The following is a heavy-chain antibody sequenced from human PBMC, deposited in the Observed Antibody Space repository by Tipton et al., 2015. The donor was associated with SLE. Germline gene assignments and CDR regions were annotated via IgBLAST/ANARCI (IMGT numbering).Heavy chain of an antibody. V-gene: IGHV4-61*02. CDR2: IYTSGST. Sequence: TLSLTCTVSGGSISSGNYYWSWIRQPAGKGLEWIGRIYTSGSTNYNPSLKSRVTISVDTSKNQFSLKLSSVTAADTAVYYCARGGYSRGSAFDIWGQGTMVTVSS. J-gene: IGHJ3*02. CDR1: GGSISSGNYY. D-gene: IGHD5-18*01. CDR3: ARGGYSRGSAFDI.